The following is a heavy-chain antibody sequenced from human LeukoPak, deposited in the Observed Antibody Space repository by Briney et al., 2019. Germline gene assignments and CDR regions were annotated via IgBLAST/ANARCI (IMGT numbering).Heavy chain of an antibody. D-gene: IGHD3-22*01. Sequence: EASVKVSCKTSGGSFRNSGFTWVRQAPGQGLEWMGRIIPILGIGTYAQNLQGRVTITADKSTSTVYMELSSLRSEDTAVYYCARGTYYDSSGASWGYWGQGTLVTVSS. CDR1: GGSFRNSG. CDR2: IIPILGIG. J-gene: IGHJ4*02. V-gene: IGHV1-69*04. CDR3: ARGTYYDSSGASWGY.